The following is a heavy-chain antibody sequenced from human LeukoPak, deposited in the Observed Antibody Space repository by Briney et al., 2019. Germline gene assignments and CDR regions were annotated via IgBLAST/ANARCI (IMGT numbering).Heavy chain of an antibody. CDR2: INPNSGGT. D-gene: IGHD6-13*01. CDR3: ARQSNTPAGDFDY. J-gene: IGHJ4*02. V-gene: IGHV1-2*02. Sequence: ASVKVSCKASGYTFTGYYMHWVRQAPGQGLEWMGWINPNSGGTNYAQKFQGRVTMTRDSRVTMTRDTSISAAYMELSRLRSDDTAVYYCARQSNTPAGDFDYWGRGTLVTVSS. CDR1: GYTFTGYY.